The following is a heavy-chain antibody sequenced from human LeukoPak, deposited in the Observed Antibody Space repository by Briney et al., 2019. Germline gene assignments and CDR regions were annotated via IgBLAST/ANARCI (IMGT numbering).Heavy chain of an antibody. Sequence: SETLSLTYTVTGGSISSYYWTWIRQPPGKGLEWIGYIYYNGNTNYNPSLKSRVTISVATSKNQFSLKLSSVTAADTAVYYCARVQGHYFYYGMDVWGQGTTVTVSS. CDR1: GGSISSYY. J-gene: IGHJ6*02. CDR2: IYYNGNT. V-gene: IGHV4-59*01. CDR3: ARVQGHYFYYGMDV.